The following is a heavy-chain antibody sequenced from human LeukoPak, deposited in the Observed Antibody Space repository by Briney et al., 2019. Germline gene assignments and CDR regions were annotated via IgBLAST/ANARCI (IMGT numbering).Heavy chain of an antibody. CDR3: ARGDDIVVVVAAMDV. D-gene: IGHD2-15*01. CDR1: GGTFSSYA. J-gene: IGHJ4*02. V-gene: IGHV1-69*04. Sequence: SVKVSCKASGGTFSSYAISWVRQAPGQGLEWMGRIIPILGIANYAQKFQGRVTITADKSTSTAYMELSSLRSEDTAVYYCARGDDIVVVVAAMDVWGQGTLVTVSS. CDR2: IIPILGIA.